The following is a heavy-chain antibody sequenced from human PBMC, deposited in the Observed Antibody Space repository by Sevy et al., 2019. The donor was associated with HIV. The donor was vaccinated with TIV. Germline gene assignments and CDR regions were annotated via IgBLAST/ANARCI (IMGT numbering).Heavy chain of an antibody. V-gene: IGHV1-69*13. CDR2: IIPIFGTA. D-gene: IGHD1-26*01. Sequence: ASVKVSCKASGGTFSSYAISWVRQAPGQGLEWMGRIIPIFGTANYAQKFQGRVTITADESTSTAYMELSSLRSEDTAVYYCAGSGDSSYYFDYWGQGTLVTVSS. CDR3: AGSGDSSYYFDY. CDR1: GGTFSSYA. J-gene: IGHJ4*02.